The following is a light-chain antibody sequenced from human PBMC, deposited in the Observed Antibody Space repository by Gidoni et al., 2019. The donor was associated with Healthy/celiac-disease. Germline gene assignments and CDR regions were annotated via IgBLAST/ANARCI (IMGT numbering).Light chain of an antibody. J-gene: IGKJ4*01. CDR2: DAS. Sequence: DIQMTQSPSSLSASVGDRVTITCQASQDISNYLNLYQQKPGKAPKLLIYDASNLETGVPSRFSGSGSGTDFTFTISSLQPEDIATYYCQPYDNLPLTFXGXTKVEIK. CDR1: QDISNY. V-gene: IGKV1-33*01. CDR3: QPYDNLPLT.